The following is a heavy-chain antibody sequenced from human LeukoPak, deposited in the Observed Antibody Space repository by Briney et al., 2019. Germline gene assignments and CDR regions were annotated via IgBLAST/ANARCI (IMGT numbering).Heavy chain of an antibody. CDR3: EVLWFGETKLFDY. J-gene: IGHJ4*02. CDR2: IKSKTDGGTT. V-gene: IGHV3-15*01. CDR1: GFTFSNAW. D-gene: IGHD3-10*01. Sequence: GGSLRLSCAASGFTFSNAWMSWVRQAPGKGLEWVGRIKSKTDGGTTDYAAPVKGRFTISRDDSKNTLYLQMNSLKTEDTAVYYCEVLWFGETKLFDYWGQGTLVTVSS.